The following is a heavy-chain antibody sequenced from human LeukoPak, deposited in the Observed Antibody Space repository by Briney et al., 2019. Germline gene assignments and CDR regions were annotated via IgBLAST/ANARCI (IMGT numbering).Heavy chain of an antibody. CDR2: INHSGST. V-gene: IGHV4-34*01. D-gene: IGHD1-14*01. CDR1: GGSFSGYY. J-gene: IGHJ5*02. CDR3: ARAIHDCADRTTREFDP. Sequence: SETLSLTCAVYGGSFSGYYWSWLRQPPGKGLEWIGEINHSGSTNYNPSLKSRVTISVDTSKNQFSLKLSSVTAADTAVYYCARAIHDCADRTTREFDPWGQGTLVTVSS.